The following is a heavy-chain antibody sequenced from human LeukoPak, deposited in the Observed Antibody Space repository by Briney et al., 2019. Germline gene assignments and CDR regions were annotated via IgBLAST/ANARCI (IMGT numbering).Heavy chain of an antibody. CDR3: ATGGTIAAAGYYFDY. D-gene: IGHD6-13*01. V-gene: IGHV1-24*01. Sequence: ASVKVSCKVSGYTLTELSMHWVRQAPGKGLEWMGGFDPEDGETIFAQKFQGRVTMTEDTSTDTAYMELSSLRSEDTAVYYCATGGTIAAAGYYFDYWGQGTLVTVSS. CDR1: GYTLTELS. CDR2: FDPEDGET. J-gene: IGHJ4*02.